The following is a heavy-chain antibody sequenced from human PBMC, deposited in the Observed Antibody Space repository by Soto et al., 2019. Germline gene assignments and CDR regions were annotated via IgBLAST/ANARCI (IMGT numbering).Heavy chain of an antibody. J-gene: IGHJ6*02. CDR2: ISYDGSNK. CDR1: GFTFSSYG. Sequence: LRLSCAASGFTFSSYGMHWVRQAPGKGLEWVAVISYDGSNKYYADSVKGRFTISRDNSKNTLYLQMNSLRAEDTAVYYCAKEIALAGMGPFYYYYYGMDVWGQGTTVTVSS. D-gene: IGHD6-19*01. CDR3: AKEIALAGMGPFYYYYYGMDV. V-gene: IGHV3-30*18.